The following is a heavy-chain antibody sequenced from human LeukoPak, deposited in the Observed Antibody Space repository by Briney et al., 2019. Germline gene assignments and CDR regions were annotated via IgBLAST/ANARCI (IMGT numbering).Heavy chain of an antibody. V-gene: IGHV4-34*01. Sequence: SETLSLTCAVSGESFSGNFWTWIRQSPGKGLEWIGEIDNNGITNYNPSLKSRVTMSVDTTRKRFSLRLTSESAADTGVYYCARGGGGAKASYFDYWGQGSLVTVSS. D-gene: IGHD1-26*01. CDR2: IDNNGIT. J-gene: IGHJ4*02. CDR3: ARGGGGAKASYFDY. CDR1: GESFSGNF.